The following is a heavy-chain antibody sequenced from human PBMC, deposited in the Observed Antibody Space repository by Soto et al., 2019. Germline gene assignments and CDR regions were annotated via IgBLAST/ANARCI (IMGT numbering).Heavy chain of an antibody. V-gene: IGHV5-51*01. Sequence: GESLKISCKGSGYSFSSYWIGWVRQMPGKGLEWMGIIYPGDSDTKYSPSFQGQVTISTDKSISTAYLQWSSLKASDTAIYYCARSRTYGGNSFDYWGQGTLVTVSS. J-gene: IGHJ4*02. D-gene: IGHD2-21*01. CDR1: GYSFSSYW. CDR2: IYPGDSDT. CDR3: ARSRTYGGNSFDY.